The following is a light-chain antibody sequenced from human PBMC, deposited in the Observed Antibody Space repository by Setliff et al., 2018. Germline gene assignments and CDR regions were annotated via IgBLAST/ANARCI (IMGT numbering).Light chain of an antibody. Sequence: QSALAQPASVSGSPGQSITISCTGTSSDVGGYNYVSWYQQHPGKAPKLMIYDVTKRPSGVSNRFSGSKSGNKASLTISGLQAEDEADYYCSSYTSSSTYVLGTGTKVTVL. CDR1: SSDVGGYNY. CDR3: SSYTSSSTYV. V-gene: IGLV2-14*01. CDR2: DVT. J-gene: IGLJ1*01.